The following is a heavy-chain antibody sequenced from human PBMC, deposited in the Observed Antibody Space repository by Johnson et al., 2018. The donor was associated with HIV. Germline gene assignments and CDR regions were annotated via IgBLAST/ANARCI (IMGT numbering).Heavy chain of an antibody. CDR1: GFTFDDYA. CDR2: ISGSGGST. V-gene: IGHV3-9*01. Sequence: VQVVESGGGLVQPGRSLRVSCAASGFTFDDYAMHWVRQGPGKGLEWVSAISGSGGSTYYADSVKGRFTISRDNAKNSLYLQMNSLRAEDTAVYYCARGPTYYYDSSGYWADAFDIWGQGTMVTVSS. D-gene: IGHD3-22*01. J-gene: IGHJ3*02. CDR3: ARGPTYYYDSSGYWADAFDI.